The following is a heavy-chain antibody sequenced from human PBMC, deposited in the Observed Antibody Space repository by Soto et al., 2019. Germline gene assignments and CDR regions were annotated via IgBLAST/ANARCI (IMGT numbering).Heavy chain of an antibody. D-gene: IGHD3-10*01. CDR2: IIPIFGTA. J-gene: IGHJ6*02. V-gene: IGHV1-69*01. CDR3: ASRPGGYYGSGSYYTPYYYYGMDV. Sequence: QVQLVQSGAEVKKPGSSVKVSCKASGGTFSSYAISWVRQAPGQGLEWMGGIIPIFGTANYAQKFQGRVTITADESTSTAYMELSSLRSEDTAVYYCASRPGGYYGSGSYYTPYYYYGMDVWGQGTTVTVSS. CDR1: GGTFSSYA.